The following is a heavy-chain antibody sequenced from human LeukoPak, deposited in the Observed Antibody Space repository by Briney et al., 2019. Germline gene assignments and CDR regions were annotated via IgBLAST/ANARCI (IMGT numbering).Heavy chain of an antibody. CDR2: ISYDGSNK. CDR1: GFTFSSYA. J-gene: IGHJ6*02. V-gene: IGHV3-30-3*01. Sequence: GGSLRLSCAASGFTFSSYAMHWVRQAPGKGLEWVAVISYDGSNKYYADSVKGRFTISRDNSKNTLYLQMNSLRAEDTAVYYCARDVGCGMDVWGQGTTVTVSS. CDR3: ARDVGCGMDV. D-gene: IGHD2-15*01.